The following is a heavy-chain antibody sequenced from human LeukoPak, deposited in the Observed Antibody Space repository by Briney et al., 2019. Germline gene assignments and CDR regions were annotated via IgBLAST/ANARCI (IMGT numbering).Heavy chain of an antibody. CDR3: ASGFLEWLWAFDY. J-gene: IGHJ4*02. CDR1: GFTFSSYS. D-gene: IGHD3-3*01. Sequence: PGGSLRLSCAASGFTFSSYSMNWVRQAPGKGLEGVSSISSSSSYIYYADSVKGRFTISRDNAKNSLYLQMNSLRAEDTAVYYCASGFLEWLWAFDYWGQGTLVTVSS. V-gene: IGHV3-21*01. CDR2: ISSSSSYI.